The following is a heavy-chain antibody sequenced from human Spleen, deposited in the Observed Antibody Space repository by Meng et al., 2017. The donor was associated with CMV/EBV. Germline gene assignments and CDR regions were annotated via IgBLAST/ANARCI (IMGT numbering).Heavy chain of an antibody. V-gene: IGHV1-18*04. CDR3: ARGALWGRYYFDY. D-gene: IGHD7-27*01. CDR2: ISAYNDNT. CDR1: GYTFTRSG. Sequence: ASVKVSCKASGYTFTRSGISWVRQAPGQGLEWMGWISAYNDNTNYAQKFQGRVSMTTDTSTSTAYMELSRLRSDDTAVYYCARGALWGRYYFDYWGQGTLVTVSS. J-gene: IGHJ4*02.